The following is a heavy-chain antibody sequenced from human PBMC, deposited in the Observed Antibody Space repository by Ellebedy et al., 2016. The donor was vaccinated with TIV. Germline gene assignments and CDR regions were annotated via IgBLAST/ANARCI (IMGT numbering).Heavy chain of an antibody. J-gene: IGHJ4*02. D-gene: IGHD3-22*01. V-gene: IGHV1-18*01. CDR1: GYTFTSYG. Sequence: AASVKVSCKASGYTFTSYGISWVRQAPGQGLEWMGWISAYNGNTNYAQKLQGRVTMTTDTSTSTAYMELRSLRSDDTAVYYCARGSDDSSGYYYHSNAVYYFDYWGQGTLVTVSS. CDR3: ARGSDDSSGYYYHSNAVYYFDY. CDR2: ISAYNGNT.